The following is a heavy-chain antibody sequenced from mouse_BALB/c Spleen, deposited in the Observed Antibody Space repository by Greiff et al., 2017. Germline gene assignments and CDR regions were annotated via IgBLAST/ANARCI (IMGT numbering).Heavy chain of an antibody. D-gene: IGHD2-4*01. J-gene: IGHJ4*01. CDR2: INPSSGYT. V-gene: IGHV1-4*02. CDR1: GYTFTSYT. CDR3: ARSPTMITLMDY. Sequence: QVQLQQSAAELARPGASVKMSCKASGYTFTSYTMHWVKQRPGQGLEWIGYINPSSGYTEYNQKFKDKTTLTADKSSSTAYMQLSSLTSEDSAVYYCARSPTMITLMDYWGQGTSVTVSS.